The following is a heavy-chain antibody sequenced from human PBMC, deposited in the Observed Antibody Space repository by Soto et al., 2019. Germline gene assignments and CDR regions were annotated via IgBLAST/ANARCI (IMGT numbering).Heavy chain of an antibody. CDR1: GGSFSGYY. Sequence: SETLSLTCAVYGGSFSGYYWSWIRQPPGKGLEWIGEINHSGSTNYNPSLKSRVTISVDTSKNQISLKLTSVTAADTAVYYCARDHLTYYYGSGSYYPFDYWGQGTLVTVSS. CDR2: INHSGST. J-gene: IGHJ4*02. V-gene: IGHV4-34*01. CDR3: ARDHLTYYYGSGSYYPFDY. D-gene: IGHD3-10*01.